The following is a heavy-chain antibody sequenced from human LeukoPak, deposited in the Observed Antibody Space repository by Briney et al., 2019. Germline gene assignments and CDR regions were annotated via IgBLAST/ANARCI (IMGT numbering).Heavy chain of an antibody. V-gene: IGHV4-59*12. Sequence: SETLSLTCTVSGGSISSYYWSWIRQPPGKGLEWIGNIYNSGSTNYNPSLKSRVTIPVDTSKNQFSLKLSSVTAADTAVYYCAIVQYCSSTSCFDYWGQGTLVTVSS. CDR3: AIVQYCSSTSCFDY. CDR1: GGSISSYY. CDR2: IYNSGST. D-gene: IGHD2-2*01. J-gene: IGHJ4*02.